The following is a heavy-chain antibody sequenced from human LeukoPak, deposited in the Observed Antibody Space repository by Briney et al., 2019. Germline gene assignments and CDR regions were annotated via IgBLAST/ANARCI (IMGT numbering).Heavy chain of an antibody. CDR2: ISSSSSTI. CDR1: GFTFSSYS. CDR3: AKETYYYDSSGYYPLDY. V-gene: IGHV3-48*01. J-gene: IGHJ4*02. D-gene: IGHD3-22*01. Sequence: GGSLRLSCAASGFTFSSYSMNWVRQAPGKGLEWVSYISSSSSTIYYADSVKGRFTISRDNAKNSLYLQMNSLRAEDTAVYYCAKETYYYDSSGYYPLDYWGQGTLVTVPS.